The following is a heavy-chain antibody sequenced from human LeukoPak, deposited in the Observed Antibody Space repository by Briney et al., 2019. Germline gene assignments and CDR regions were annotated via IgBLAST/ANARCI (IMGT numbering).Heavy chain of an antibody. V-gene: IGHV3-64*01. CDR1: GFTFSSYA. J-gene: IGHJ4*02. D-gene: IGHD2-15*01. CDR3: ARDSFLWSYFDY. CDR2: ISSNGGST. Sequence: GGSLRLSCAASGFTFSSYAMHWVRQAPGKGLEYVSAISSNGGSTYYANSVKGRFTISRDNSKNTLYLQMGSLRAEDMAVYYCARDSFLWSYFDYWGQGTLVTVSS.